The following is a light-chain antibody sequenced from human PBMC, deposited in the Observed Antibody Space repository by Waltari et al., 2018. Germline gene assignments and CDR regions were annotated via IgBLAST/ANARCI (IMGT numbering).Light chain of an antibody. CDR3: QQYDNWLGT. J-gene: IGKJ1*01. CDR2: GAS. V-gene: IGKV3-15*01. Sequence: EIVMTQSPATLSVFPGERATLSCRASQSIRSNLAWYQHKPGQAPRLLIYGASTRPTGIPARFSGSGSRTEFTLTISSLQSEDFAVYFCQQYDNWLGTFGQGTKVEIK. CDR1: QSIRSN.